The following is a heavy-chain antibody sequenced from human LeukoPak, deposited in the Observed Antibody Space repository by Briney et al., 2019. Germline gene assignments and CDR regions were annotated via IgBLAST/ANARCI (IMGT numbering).Heavy chain of an antibody. CDR3: AKYEGWFDP. D-gene: IGHD2-2*01. Sequence: PSETLSLTCTVSGGSISSSNYYWGWIRQPPGKALEWIGSVYYSGSPFYNPSLKSRFAISVDTSKNHFSLRVYSVTAADTAMYYCAKYEGWFDPWGQGNLVTVSS. CDR2: VYYSGSP. V-gene: IGHV4-39*02. J-gene: IGHJ5*02. CDR1: GGSISSSNYY.